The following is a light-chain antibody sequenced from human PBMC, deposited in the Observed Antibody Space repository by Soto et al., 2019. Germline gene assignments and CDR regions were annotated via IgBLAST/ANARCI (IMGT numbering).Light chain of an antibody. Sequence: QSVLTQPPSASGTPGQRVTISCSGSSSNIGSSPVNWYQQLPGTAPKLLIYINSQRPSGVPDRFSASKSGTSASLAISGLQSEDEADYYCAAWDDSLNGRVFGGGTKLTVL. V-gene: IGLV1-44*01. CDR1: SSNIGSSP. CDR3: AAWDDSLNGRV. CDR2: INS. J-gene: IGLJ3*02.